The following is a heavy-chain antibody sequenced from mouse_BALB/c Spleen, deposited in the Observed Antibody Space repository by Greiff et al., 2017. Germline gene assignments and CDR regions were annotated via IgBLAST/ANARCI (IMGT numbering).Heavy chain of an antibody. D-gene: IGHD2-13*01. CDR3: NVGDRQGFAY. CDR1: GFNIKDYY. J-gene: IGHJ3*01. V-gene: IGHV14-4*02. CDR2: IDPENGDT. Sequence: EVQLQQSGAELVRSGASVKLSCTASGFNIKDYYMHWVKQRPEQGLEWIGWIDPENGDTEYAPKFQGKATMTADTSSNTAYLQLSSLTSEDTAVYYCNVGDRQGFAYWGQGTLVTVSA.